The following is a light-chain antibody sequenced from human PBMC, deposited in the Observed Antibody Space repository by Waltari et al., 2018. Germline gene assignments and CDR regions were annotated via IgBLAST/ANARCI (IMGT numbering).Light chain of an antibody. V-gene: IGKV1-5*03. J-gene: IGKJ2*01. CDR3: QQYHRYST. Sequence: DIQMTQSPSTLSASVGDTVSITCRARQSINTWVAWYQQKPGEAPKLLIYKASRLESGVPSRFSGSSSGTDFTLTINTLQPDDSATYYCQQYHRYSTFGQGTKLEIK. CDR1: QSINTW. CDR2: KAS.